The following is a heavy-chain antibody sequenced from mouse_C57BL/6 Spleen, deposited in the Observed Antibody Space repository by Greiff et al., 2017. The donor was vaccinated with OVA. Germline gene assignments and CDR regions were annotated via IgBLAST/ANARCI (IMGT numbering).Heavy chain of an antibody. CDR3: TRPYGSSYDWYCDV. J-gene: IGHJ1*03. D-gene: IGHD1-1*01. Sequence: VQLQQSGAELVRPGASVTLSCKASGYTFTDYEMHWVKQTPVHGLEWIGAIDPETGGTAYNQKFKGKATLTVDKSSSTAYMELSSLTSEDSAVYACTRPYGSSYDWYCDVWGTGTTVTVSS. CDR1: GYTFTDYE. CDR2: IDPETGGT. V-gene: IGHV1-15*01.